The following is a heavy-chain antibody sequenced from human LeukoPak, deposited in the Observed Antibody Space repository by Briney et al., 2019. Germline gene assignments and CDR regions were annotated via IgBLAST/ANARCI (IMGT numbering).Heavy chain of an antibody. D-gene: IGHD3-10*01. CDR2: ISAYNGNT. CDR1: GYTFTSYG. J-gene: IGHJ4*02. Sequence: ASVKVSCKASGYTFTSYGINWVRQAPGQGLEWMGWISAYNGNTKYAQRFQGRFTMTTDTSTSTAYMELRSLTSDDTAVYYCARDLDGSGSYYTDYWGQGTLVTVSS. CDR3: ARDLDGSGSYYTDY. V-gene: IGHV1-18*01.